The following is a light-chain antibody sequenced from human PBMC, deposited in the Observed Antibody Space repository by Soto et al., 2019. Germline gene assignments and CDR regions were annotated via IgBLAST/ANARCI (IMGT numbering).Light chain of an antibody. V-gene: IGKV3-11*01. J-gene: IGKJ4*01. CDR1: QSGSSRY. CDR2: DAS. Sequence: EIVLTQSPVTLSLSPGERATLSCRASQSGSSRYLAWYQQKPGQAPRLLIYDASNRATGIPARFSGSGSGTDFTLTISSLEPEDFAVYYCQQRSNFGGGTKVDIK. CDR3: QQRSN.